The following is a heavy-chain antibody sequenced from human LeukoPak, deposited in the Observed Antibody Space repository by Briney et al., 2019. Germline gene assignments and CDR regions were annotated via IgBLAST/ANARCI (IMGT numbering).Heavy chain of an antibody. J-gene: IGHJ4*02. CDR3: ARVRSDTSGWYHFDY. CDR2: IYGDGRT. D-gene: IGHD6-19*01. CDR1: GITVSNNY. Sequence: PGGSLRLSCAASGITVSNNYMSWVRQAPGKGLEWASIIYGDGRTYYADSVKGRFTIPRDNSKNTLYLQMNSLRPEDTAVYYCARVRSDTSGWYHFDYWGQGTPVTVSS. V-gene: IGHV3-53*01.